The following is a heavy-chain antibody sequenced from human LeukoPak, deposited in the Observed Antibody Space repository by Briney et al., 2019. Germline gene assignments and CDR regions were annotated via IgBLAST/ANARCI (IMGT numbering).Heavy chain of an antibody. J-gene: IGHJ5*02. D-gene: IGHD1-26*01. CDR1: GGSISSGNYY. Sequence: SETLSLTCTVSGGSISSGNYYWTWIRQPAGKGLEWIGRIYSSGSTNYNPSLKSRVTISVGRSNNQFSLKLSSVTAADTAVYYCARAVGSSESSWFDPWGQGTLATVSS. CDR3: ARAVGSSESSWFDP. CDR2: IYSSGST. V-gene: IGHV4-61*02.